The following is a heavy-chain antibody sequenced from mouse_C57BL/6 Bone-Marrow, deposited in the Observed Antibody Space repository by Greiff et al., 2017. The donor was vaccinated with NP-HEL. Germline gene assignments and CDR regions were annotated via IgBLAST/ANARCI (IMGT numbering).Heavy chain of an antibody. CDR1: GFSLSTFGMG. Sequence: QVQLKESGPGILQPSQTLSLTCSFSGFSLSTFGMGVGWIRQPSGKGLEWLAHIWWDDDKYYNPALKSRHTISKDTSKNQVFLKIANVDTADTATYYCAGTYSNYEDYWGQGTTLTVSS. D-gene: IGHD2-5*01. CDR3: AGTYSNYEDY. J-gene: IGHJ2*01. V-gene: IGHV8-8*01. CDR2: IWWDDDK.